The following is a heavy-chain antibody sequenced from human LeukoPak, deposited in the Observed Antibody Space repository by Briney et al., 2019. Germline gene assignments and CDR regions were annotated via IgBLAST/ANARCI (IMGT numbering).Heavy chain of an antibody. V-gene: IGHV3-74*01. Sequence: GGSLRLSCAASGFTLSDYWMHWVRQVPGKGLMWISRFTNDGSGAGYADSVMGRFIISRDDTKNTLYLQRNSLRAEDTAVYYCASSGYGHFYYDYWGQGAVVTVSS. CDR2: FTNDGSGA. CDR1: GFTLSDYW. D-gene: IGHD3-10*01. CDR3: ASSGYGHFYYDY. J-gene: IGHJ4*02.